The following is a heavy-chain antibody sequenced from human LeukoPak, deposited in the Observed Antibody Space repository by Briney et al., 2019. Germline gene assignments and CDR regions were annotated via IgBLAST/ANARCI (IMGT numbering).Heavy chain of an antibody. CDR1: GGSFSGYY. CDR3: ASKSTDHGELRFDY. Sequence: SETLSLTCAVYGGSFSGYYWSWIRQPPGKGLEWIGEINHSGSTNYNPSLNSRVTISVDTSKNQFSLKVNSVTAADTGVYYCASKSTDHGELRFDYWGQGTLVTVSS. CDR2: INHSGST. V-gene: IGHV4-34*01. D-gene: IGHD4-17*01. J-gene: IGHJ4*02.